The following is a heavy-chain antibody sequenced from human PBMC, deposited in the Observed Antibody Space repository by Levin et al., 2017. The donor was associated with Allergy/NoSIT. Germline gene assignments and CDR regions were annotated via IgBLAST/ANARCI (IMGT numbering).Heavy chain of an antibody. D-gene: IGHD3-10*01. Sequence: SETLSLTCTVSGGSVSSGSYYWSWIRQPPGKGLEWIGYIYYSGSTNYNPSLKSRVTISVDTSKNQFSLKLSSVTAADTAVYYCARAPGSGSYDYWGQGTLVTVSS. J-gene: IGHJ4*02. V-gene: IGHV4-61*01. CDR1: GGSVSSGSYY. CDR2: IYYSGST. CDR3: ARAPGSGSYDY.